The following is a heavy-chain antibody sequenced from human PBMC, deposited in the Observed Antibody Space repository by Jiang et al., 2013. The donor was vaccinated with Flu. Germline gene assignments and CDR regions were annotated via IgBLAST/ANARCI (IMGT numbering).Heavy chain of an antibody. CDR1: GFTFSSYG. V-gene: IGHV3-30*18. J-gene: IGHJ4*02. D-gene: IGHD3-22*01. CDR2: ISYDGSNK. Sequence: VQLVESGGGVVQPGRSLRLSCAASGFTFSSYGMHWVRQAPGKGLEWVTVISYDGSNKYYADSVKGRFTISRDNSKNTLYLQMNSLRVEDTAVYYCAKXYRYSSGYYLDYWGQGNLVTVSS. CDR3: AKXYRYSSGYYLDY.